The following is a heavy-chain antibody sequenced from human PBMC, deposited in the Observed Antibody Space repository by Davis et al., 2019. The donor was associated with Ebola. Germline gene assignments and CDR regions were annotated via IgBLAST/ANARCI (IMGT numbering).Heavy chain of an antibody. V-gene: IGHV4-59*01. J-gene: IGHJ6*02. D-gene: IGHD3-9*01. CDR3: ARARFAEDGLFYYYYGMDV. CDR2: IYYSGST. Sequence: MPGGSLRLSCTVSGGSISSYYWSWIRQPPGKGLEWIGYIYYSGSTNYNPSLKSRVTISVDTSKNQFSLKLSSVTAADTAVYYCARARFAEDGLFYYYYGMDVWGQGTMVTVSS. CDR1: GGSISSYY.